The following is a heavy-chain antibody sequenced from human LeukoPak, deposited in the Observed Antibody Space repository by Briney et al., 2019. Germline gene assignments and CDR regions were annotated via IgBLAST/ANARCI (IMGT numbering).Heavy chain of an antibody. J-gene: IGHJ5*02. CDR3: VRGRGSYGWFDP. V-gene: IGHV3-74*01. CDR2: ISGDGTAR. Sequence: GGSLRLSCAASGFTSSSYWMHWVRPVPGKGLVWVSRISGDGTARNYADSVKGRFTISRDDAKNTVDLQMNSLRGEDTAVYYCVRGRGSYGWFDPWGQGTLVTVSS. D-gene: IGHD3-10*01. CDR1: GFTSSSYW.